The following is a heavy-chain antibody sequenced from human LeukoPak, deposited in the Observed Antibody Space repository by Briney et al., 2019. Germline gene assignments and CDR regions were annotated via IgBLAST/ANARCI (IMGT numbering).Heavy chain of an antibody. CDR2: INPNSGGT. CDR1: GYTFTGYY. V-gene: IGHV1-2*02. D-gene: IGHD6-19*01. Sequence: ASVEVSCKASGYTFTGYYMRWVRQAPGQGLEWMGWINPNSGGTNYAQKFQGRVTMTRDTSISTAYMELSRLRSDDTAVYYCARGGGWSYYYYMDVWGKGTTVTVSS. J-gene: IGHJ6*03. CDR3: ARGGGWSYYYYMDV.